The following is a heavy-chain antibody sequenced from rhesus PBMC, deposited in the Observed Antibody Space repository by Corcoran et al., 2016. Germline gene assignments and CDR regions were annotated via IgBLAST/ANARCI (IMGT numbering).Heavy chain of an antibody. CDR1: GRSTSSTY. V-gene: IGHV4S11*01. CDR2: IYGRGSST. CDR3: ARVMGSWNIFDY. Sequence: QLQLQESGPGLVKPSETLSLTCAVSGRSTSSTYWRRSRQAPGKGLEWIGYIYGRGSSTNYNPSIKSRVTLSVDTSKNQLSLKLSSVTAADTAVYYCARVMGSWNIFDYWGQGVLVTVSS. D-gene: IGHD1-1-1*01. J-gene: IGHJ4*01.